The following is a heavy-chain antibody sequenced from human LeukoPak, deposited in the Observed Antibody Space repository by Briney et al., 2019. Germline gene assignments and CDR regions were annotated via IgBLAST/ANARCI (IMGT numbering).Heavy chain of an antibody. J-gene: IGHJ4*02. CDR2: IYTSGST. D-gene: IGHD3-3*01. CDR1: GGSISSYY. CDR3: ARSTIFGVVIMHFDY. Sequence: SETLSLTRTVSGGSISSYYWSWIRQPAGKGLEWIGRIYTSGSTNYNPSLKSRVTMSVDTSKNQFSLKLSSVTAADTAVYYCARSTIFGVVIMHFDYWGQGTLVTVSS. V-gene: IGHV4-4*07.